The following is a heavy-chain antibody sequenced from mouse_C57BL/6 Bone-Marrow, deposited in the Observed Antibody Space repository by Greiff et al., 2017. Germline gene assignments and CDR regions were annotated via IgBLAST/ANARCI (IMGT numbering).Heavy chain of an antibody. Sequence: VQLQQSGPELVKPGASVKISCKASGYAFSSSWMNWVKQRPGKGLEWIGRIYPGDGDTNYNGKFKGKATLTADKSSSTAYMQLSSLTSEDSAFYFCARAFDWYFDVWGTGTTVTVSS. V-gene: IGHV1-82*01. J-gene: IGHJ1*03. CDR3: ARAFDWYFDV. CDR2: IYPGDGDT. CDR1: GYAFSSSW.